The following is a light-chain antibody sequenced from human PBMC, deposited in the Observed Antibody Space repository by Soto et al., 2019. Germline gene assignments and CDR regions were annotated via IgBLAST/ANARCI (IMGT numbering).Light chain of an antibody. Sequence: EIVLAQSPGTLSLSPGERATLSCRASQSVSRNLAWYQQTPGQAPRLLIYDASTRATGIPDRFSGSGSETEFTLTISSLQSEDYAIYYCQQYNNWPPWTCGQGTKGDIK. CDR2: DAS. CDR1: QSVSRN. V-gene: IGKV3-15*01. CDR3: QQYNNWPPWT. J-gene: IGKJ1*01.